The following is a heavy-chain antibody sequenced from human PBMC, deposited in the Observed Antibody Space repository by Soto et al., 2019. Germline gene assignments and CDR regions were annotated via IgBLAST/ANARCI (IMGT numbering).Heavy chain of an antibody. CDR3: ARGGGSYYATGNFDY. CDR2: IYYSGST. CDR1: GGSISSGGYY. V-gene: IGHV4-31*03. Sequence: PSATLSLTCTVSGGSISSGGYYWSWIRQHPGKGLEWIGYIYYSGSTYFNPSLKSRVTISVDTSKNQFSLKLSSVTAADTAVYYCARGGGSYYATGNFDYWGQGTLVTVSS. J-gene: IGHJ4*02. D-gene: IGHD1-26*01.